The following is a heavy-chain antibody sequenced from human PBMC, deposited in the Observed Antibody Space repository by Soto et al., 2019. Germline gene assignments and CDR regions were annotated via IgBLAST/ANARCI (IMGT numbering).Heavy chain of an antibody. CDR3: ARDRRYSSGLYYFDY. CDR2: IYTSGST. Sequence: PSETLSLTCTVSGGSISSYYWSWIRQPAGKGLEWIGRIYTSGSTNYNPSLKSRVTMSVDTSKNQFSLKLSSVTAADTAVYYCARDRRYSSGLYYFDYWCPGTLVTVSS. CDR1: GGSISSYY. D-gene: IGHD6-19*01. J-gene: IGHJ4*01. V-gene: IGHV4-4*07.